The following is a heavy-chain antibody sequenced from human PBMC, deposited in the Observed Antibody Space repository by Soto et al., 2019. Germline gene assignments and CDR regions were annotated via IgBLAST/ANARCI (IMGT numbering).Heavy chain of an antibody. CDR2: LYSTGTN. D-gene: IGHD1-1*01. CDR1: GYSINSAYI. CDR3: GARGTLVNCPWFDA. Sequence: SETLSLTCPVSGYSINSAYILGWVRRPPGQGLEWIGSLYSTGTNYYNPSLRRRVKMSFDTSKNQLSLVLRAVTDAETAVYHCGARGTLVNCPWFDAATQGTKVTVSS. V-gene: IGHV4-38-2*01. J-gene: IGHJ5*02.